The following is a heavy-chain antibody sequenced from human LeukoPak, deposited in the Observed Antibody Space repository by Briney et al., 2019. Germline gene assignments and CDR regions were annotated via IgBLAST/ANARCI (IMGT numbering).Heavy chain of an antibody. CDR3: ARDSGGGSTWYSFRAFDI. V-gene: IGHV1-69*13. CDR1: GGTFSNYL. D-gene: IGHD6-13*01. J-gene: IGHJ3*02. CDR2: ILIIFGTP. Sequence: TVKVSCKASGGTFSNYLFSWVRQAPGQGLEWVGGILIIFGTPNYAQKFQGRVTIIADESTSTVYMELNSLRSEDKAVYFCARDSGGGSTWYSFRAFDIWGQGTVVTVSS.